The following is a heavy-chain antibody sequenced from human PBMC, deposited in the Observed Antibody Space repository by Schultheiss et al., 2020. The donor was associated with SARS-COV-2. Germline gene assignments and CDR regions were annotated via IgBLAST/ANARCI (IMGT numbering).Heavy chain of an antibody. CDR3: ARGGSGWTGDDAFDI. Sequence: SETLSLTCAVYGGSFSGYYWSWIRQPPGKGLEWIGYIYYSGSTNYNPSLKSRVTISVDTSKNQFSLKLSSVTAADTAVYYCARGGSGWTGDDAFDIWGQGTMVTRLL. V-gene: IGHV4-59*08. CDR2: IYYSGST. J-gene: IGHJ3*02. D-gene: IGHD6-19*01. CDR1: GGSFSGYY.